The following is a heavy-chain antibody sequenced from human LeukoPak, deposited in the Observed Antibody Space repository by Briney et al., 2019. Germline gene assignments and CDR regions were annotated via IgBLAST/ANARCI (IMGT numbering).Heavy chain of an antibody. D-gene: IGHD5-18*01. V-gene: IGHV4-34*01. Sequence: SETLSLTCAVYGGSFSGYYWSWIHQPPGKGLEWIGEINHSGSTNYNPSLKSRVTISVDTSKNQFSLKLSSVTAADTAVYYCARGRTHTAMVTRVYYYYGMDVWGQGTTVTVSS. CDR2: INHSGST. CDR1: GGSFSGYY. CDR3: ARGRTHTAMVTRVYYYYGMDV. J-gene: IGHJ6*02.